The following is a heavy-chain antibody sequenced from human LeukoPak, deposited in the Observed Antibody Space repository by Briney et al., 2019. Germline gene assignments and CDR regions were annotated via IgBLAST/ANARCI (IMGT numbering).Heavy chain of an antibody. CDR3: ARGIIPSWNH. J-gene: IGHJ4*02. V-gene: IGHV3-48*03. D-gene: IGHD1-14*01. CDR1: GFIFSSYA. Sequence: GGSLRLSCAASGFIFSSYAMSWVRQAPGKGREWGSYISSSGSTIYYADSVGGRFTISRDNAKNSLYLQMDSLRVEDTAVYYCARGIIPSWNHWGQGTLVTVSS. CDR2: ISSSGSTI.